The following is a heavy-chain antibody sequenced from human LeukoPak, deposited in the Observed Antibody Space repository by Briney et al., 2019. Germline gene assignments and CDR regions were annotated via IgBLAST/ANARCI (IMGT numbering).Heavy chain of an antibody. CDR3: ARQGYDILTGYIDAFDI. D-gene: IGHD3-9*01. J-gene: IGHJ3*02. CDR1: GGSIGSYY. Sequence: PSETLSLTCIVSGGSIGSYYWSWIRQPAGKGLEWIGRIYTSGSTNYSPSLKSRVTISIDTSKNQFSLKLRSVTAADTAIYYCARQGYDILTGYIDAFDIWGQGTMVTVSS. CDR2: IYTSGST. V-gene: IGHV4-4*07.